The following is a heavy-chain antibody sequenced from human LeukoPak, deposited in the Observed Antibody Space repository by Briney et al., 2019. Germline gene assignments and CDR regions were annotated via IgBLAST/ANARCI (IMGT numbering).Heavy chain of an antibody. CDR2: IHTSGST. CDR1: GGPISSFY. CDR3: AREASRGFLVSGYYYYYMDV. D-gene: IGHD3-3*01. V-gene: IGHV4-4*07. J-gene: IGHJ6*03. Sequence: PSETLSLTCTVSGGPISSFYWSWIRQPAGKGLEWIGRIHTSGSTDYNPLLKGRITVSVDTSNNQFSLKLSSVTAADTAVYYCAREASRGFLVSGYYYYYMDVWGKGTTVTVSS.